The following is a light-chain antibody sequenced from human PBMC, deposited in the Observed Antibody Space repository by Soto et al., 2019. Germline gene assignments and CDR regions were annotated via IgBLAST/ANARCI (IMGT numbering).Light chain of an antibody. CDR3: QQVHSYPIT. V-gene: IGKV1-9*01. Sequence: DIQLTQSPSFLSASVGYRVIITCRASQGISSYLAWYQQKPGKAPKLLIYAASTLQSGLPSRFNGRGSGTEFNLTLSSLKPEDFATYYCQQVHSYPITFGPGTKVDIK. J-gene: IGKJ3*01. CDR1: QGISSY. CDR2: AAS.